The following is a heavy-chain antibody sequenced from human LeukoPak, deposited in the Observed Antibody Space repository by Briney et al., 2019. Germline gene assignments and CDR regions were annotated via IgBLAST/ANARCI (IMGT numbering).Heavy chain of an antibody. J-gene: IGHJ3*02. CDR1: GVTFSTYG. CDR3: ARRQGRRGIVGPTILKGAFDI. D-gene: IGHD1-26*01. Sequence: AGSLRLSCVASGVTFSTYGMSWVRQAPGKGLEWVSAISGSSSNTYYADSVKGRFTISRDDAKNSLYLQMNSLRAEATAVYYCARRQGRRGIVGPTILKGAFDIWGQGTKVTVSS. V-gene: IGHV3-21*01. CDR2: ISGSSSNT.